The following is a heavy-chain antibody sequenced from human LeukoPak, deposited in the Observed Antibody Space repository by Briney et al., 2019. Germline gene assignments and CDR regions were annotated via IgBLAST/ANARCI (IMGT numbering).Heavy chain of an antibody. CDR1: GGSISSYY. CDR3: ARGSGYDGFDY. D-gene: IGHD5-12*01. V-gene: IGHV4-59*01. Sequence: SETLSLTCTVSGGSISSYYWSWIRQPPGKGLEWIGYTYYSGSTNYNPSLKSRVTISVDTSKNQFSLKLSSVTAADTAVYYCARGSGYDGFDYWGQGTLVTVSS. J-gene: IGHJ4*02. CDR2: TYYSGST.